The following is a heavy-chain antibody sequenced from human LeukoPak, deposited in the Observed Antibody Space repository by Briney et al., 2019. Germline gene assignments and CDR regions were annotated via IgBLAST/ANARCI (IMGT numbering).Heavy chain of an antibody. CDR3: ARQVLGDTAMGLDYYYGMDV. V-gene: IGHV4-59*08. CDR2: IYYSGST. CDR1: GGSISSYY. Sequence: PSETLSLTCTVSGGSISSYYWSWIRQPPGKGLEWIGYIYYSGSTNYNPSLKSRVTISVDTSKNQFSLKLSSVTAADTAVYYCARQVLGDTAMGLDYYYGMDVWGQGTTVTVSS. J-gene: IGHJ6*02. D-gene: IGHD5-18*01.